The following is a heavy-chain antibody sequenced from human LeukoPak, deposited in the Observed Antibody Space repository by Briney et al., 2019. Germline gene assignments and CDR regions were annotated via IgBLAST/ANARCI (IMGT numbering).Heavy chain of an antibody. V-gene: IGHV1-46*01. CDR3: SRDGGGGFGYYYYMDV. CDR2: INPSGGST. Sequence: ASVKVSCKASGYTFTSYYMHWVRQAPAQGLDWMGMINPSGGSTSYAQKFQSRVTMTRDTSTSTVYIELSSLISDDTAVYYFSRDGGGGFGYYYYMDVWGKGNTVTISS. J-gene: IGHJ6*03. CDR1: GYTFTSYY. D-gene: IGHD3-10*01.